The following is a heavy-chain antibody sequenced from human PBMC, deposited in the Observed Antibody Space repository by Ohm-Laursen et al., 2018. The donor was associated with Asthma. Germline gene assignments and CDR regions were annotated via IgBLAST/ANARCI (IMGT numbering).Heavy chain of an antibody. CDR3: ARKAGSCISRTCYSLDF. CDR2: INSVFGTT. V-gene: IGHV1-69*13. J-gene: IGHJ4*02. Sequence: SVKVSCKSLGGTFNTYVIGWVRQAPGQGLEWMGGINSVFGTTTYPQKFQDRVTITEDDSTSTVYMELSSLRSEDTAVYYCARKAGSCISRTCYSLDFWGQGTLVTVSS. D-gene: IGHD2-2*01. CDR1: GGTFNTYV.